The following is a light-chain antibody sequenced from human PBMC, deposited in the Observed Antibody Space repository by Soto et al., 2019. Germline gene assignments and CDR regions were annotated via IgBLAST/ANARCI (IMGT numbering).Light chain of an antibody. CDR3: SSYAGSNNFVV. Sequence: QSALTQPPSASGSPGQSVTISCTGTSSDVGGYNYVSWYQQHPGKAPKLMIYEVSKRPSGVPDHFSGSKSGNTASLTASGLQAEDEADYYCSSYAGSNNFVVFGGGTKLTVL. V-gene: IGLV2-8*01. J-gene: IGLJ2*01. CDR2: EVS. CDR1: SSDVGGYNY.